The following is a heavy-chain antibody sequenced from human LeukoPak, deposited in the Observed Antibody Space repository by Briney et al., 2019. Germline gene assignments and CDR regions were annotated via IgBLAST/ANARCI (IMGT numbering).Heavy chain of an antibody. Sequence: GGSLRLSCTASGFTFGDYAMSWVRQAPGKGLEWVGFIRTKAYGATTQYAASVKGRFTISRDDSKSIAYLQMNSLQTEDTALYHCSRGEYDILTGYYSDYWGQGTLVTVSS. CDR3: SRGEYDILTGYYSDY. CDR2: IRTKAYGATT. D-gene: IGHD3-9*01. V-gene: IGHV3-49*04. J-gene: IGHJ4*02. CDR1: GFTFGDYA.